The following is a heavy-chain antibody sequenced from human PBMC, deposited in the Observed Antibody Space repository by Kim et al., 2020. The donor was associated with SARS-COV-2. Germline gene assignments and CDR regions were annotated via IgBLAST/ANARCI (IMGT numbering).Heavy chain of an antibody. V-gene: IGHV3-23*01. CDR3: ARGASWLDS. D-gene: IGHD5-12*01. Sequence: GGSLRLSCAASGFTFSTSAMTWVRQAPGKGLEWVSAISPGGTNTYYADSVKGRFTISRDNSKNTLFLQMNSLRAEDTALYYCARGASWLDSWGQGTLVTVSS. CDR2: ISPGGTNT. CDR1: GFTFSTSA. J-gene: IGHJ4*02.